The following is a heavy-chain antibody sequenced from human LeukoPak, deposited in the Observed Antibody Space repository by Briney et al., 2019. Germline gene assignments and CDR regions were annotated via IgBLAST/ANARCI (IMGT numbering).Heavy chain of an antibody. CDR1: GFTFSSYS. CDR3: ASSGSYDYVWGSYRN. Sequence: GGSLRLSCAASGFTFSSYSMNWVRQAPGKGLEWVSSISSSSSYIYYADSVKGRFTISRDNAKNSLYLQMNSLRAEDTAVYYCASSGSYDYVWGSYRNWGQGTLVTVSS. CDR2: ISSSSSYI. V-gene: IGHV3-21*01. D-gene: IGHD3-16*02. J-gene: IGHJ4*02.